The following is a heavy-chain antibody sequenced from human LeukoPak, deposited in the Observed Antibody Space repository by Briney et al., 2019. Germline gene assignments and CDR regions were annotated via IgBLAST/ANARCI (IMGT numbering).Heavy chain of an antibody. D-gene: IGHD6-13*01. V-gene: IGHV3-9*01. CDR3: AKDIGIAAALDY. Sequence: GGSLRLTCAASGFTFDDYAMHWVRQAPGKGLEWVSGISWNSGSIGYADSVKGRFTISRDNAKNSLYLQMNSLRAEDTALYYCAKDIGIAAALDYWGQGTLVTVSS. CDR1: GFTFDDYA. CDR2: ISWNSGSI. J-gene: IGHJ4*02.